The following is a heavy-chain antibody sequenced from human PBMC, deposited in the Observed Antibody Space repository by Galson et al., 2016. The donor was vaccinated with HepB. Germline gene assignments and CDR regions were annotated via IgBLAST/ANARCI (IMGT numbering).Heavy chain of an antibody. CDR1: GFTFSTYG. CDR3: ARQGIITMLRGYFDD. J-gene: IGHJ4*02. Sequence: SLRLSCAASGFTFSTYGMRWVRQAPGKGLEWVALISYDGKSESYADSVKGRVTISRDNSKNTLYLQMHSLRGEATAVYYCARQGIITMLRGYFDDWGQGTLVTVSS. CDR2: ISYDGKSE. V-gene: IGHV3-30*03. D-gene: IGHD3-10*01.